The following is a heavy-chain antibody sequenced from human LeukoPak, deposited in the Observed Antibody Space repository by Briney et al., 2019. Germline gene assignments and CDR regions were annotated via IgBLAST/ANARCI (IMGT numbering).Heavy chain of an antibody. D-gene: IGHD6-6*01. V-gene: IGHV3-23*01. CDR1: GFTFSSYA. CDR3: AKRGPIYSSSPGNYFDY. J-gene: IGHJ4*02. Sequence: GGSLRLSCAASGFTFSSYAMTWVRQAPGKGLEWVSSISGSDDGTYYADSVKGRFTISRDNSKNTLYLQMNSLRAEDTAVYYCAKRGPIYSSSPGNYFDYWGQGTLVTVSS. CDR2: ISGSDDGT.